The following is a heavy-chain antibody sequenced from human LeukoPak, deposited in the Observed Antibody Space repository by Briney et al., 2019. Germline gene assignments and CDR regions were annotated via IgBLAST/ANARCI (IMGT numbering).Heavy chain of an antibody. CDR2: IYSGGST. J-gene: IGHJ4*02. CDR1: GFTVSSNY. Sequence: PGGSLRLSCAASGFTVSSNYMSWVRQAPGKGLEWVSVIYSGGSTYYADSVKGRFTISRDNSKNTLYLQMNSLRAEDTAVYYCARERYSSGWYYFDYWGQGNLVTVSS. D-gene: IGHD6-19*01. CDR3: ARERYSSGWYYFDY. V-gene: IGHV3-66*01.